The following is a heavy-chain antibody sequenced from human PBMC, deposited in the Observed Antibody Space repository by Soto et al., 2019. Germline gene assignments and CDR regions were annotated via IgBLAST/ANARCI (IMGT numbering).Heavy chain of an antibody. Sequence: PSQTLSLTCAISGDSVSSNSAAWNWIRQSPSRGLEWLGRTYYRSKWYNDYAVSVKSRITINPDTSKNQFSLQLNSVTPEDTAVYYCARDGLTGTYPSGWFDPWGQGTLVTVSS. V-gene: IGHV6-1*01. CDR1: GDSVSSNSAA. CDR3: ARDGLTGTYPSGWFDP. D-gene: IGHD3-9*01. J-gene: IGHJ5*02. CDR2: TYYRSKWYN.